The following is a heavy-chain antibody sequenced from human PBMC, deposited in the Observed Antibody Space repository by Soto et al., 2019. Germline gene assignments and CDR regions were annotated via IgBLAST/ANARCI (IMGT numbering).Heavy chain of an antibody. D-gene: IGHD2-15*01. CDR1: GFTFSSYW. V-gene: IGHV3-7*01. Sequence: GGSLRLSCAASGFTFSSYWMSWVRQAPGKGLEWVANIKQDGSEKYYVDSVKGRFTISRDNAKNSLYLQMNSLRAEDTAVYYCARVGVVGSVVVVAAPGAFDIWGQGTMVTVSS. CDR2: IKQDGSEK. CDR3: ARVGVVGSVVVVAAPGAFDI. J-gene: IGHJ3*02.